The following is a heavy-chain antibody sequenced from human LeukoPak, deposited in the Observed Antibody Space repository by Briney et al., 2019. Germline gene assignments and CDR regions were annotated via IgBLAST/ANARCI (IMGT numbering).Heavy chain of an antibody. CDR3: AREGSGYEYGMDV. V-gene: IGHV3-64D*06. CDR2: ISSNGGST. D-gene: IGHD3-10*01. CDR1: GFTFSSYA. Sequence: GGSLRLSCSASGFTFSSYAMHWVRQAPGKGLEYVSAISSNGGSTYYADSVKGRFTISRDNSKNALYLQMSSLRAEDTAVYYCAREGSGYEYGMDVWGQGTTVTVSS. J-gene: IGHJ6*02.